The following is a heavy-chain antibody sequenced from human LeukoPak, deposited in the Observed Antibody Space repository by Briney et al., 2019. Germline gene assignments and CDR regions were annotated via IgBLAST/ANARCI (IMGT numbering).Heavy chain of an antibody. CDR2: VGANVGST. V-gene: IGHV3-23*01. Sequence: GGSLRLSCVPSGFTFSTFAMYWLRQAPGKGLEWVSAVGANVGSTSYADSVRGRFTISRDNSRNTLYLQMSSLRTDDTATYYCTKSTDYWYYGMDVWGQGTTVTVSS. J-gene: IGHJ6*02. D-gene: IGHD2-8*02. CDR3: TKSTDYWYYGMDV. CDR1: GFTFSTFA.